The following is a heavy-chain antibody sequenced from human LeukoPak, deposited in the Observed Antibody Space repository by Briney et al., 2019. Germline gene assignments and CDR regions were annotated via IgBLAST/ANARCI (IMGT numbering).Heavy chain of an antibody. J-gene: IGHJ4*02. CDR3: ARGWASSWYYFDF. CDR1: GGSMRNYY. V-gene: IGHV4-59*01. CDR2: TYDSGSS. Sequence: SETLSLTCAVSGGSMRNYYWSWIRQPPGKGLEWVGYTYDSGSSSYNPSLRSRVSISIDTSKNQFSLNLSSVTAADTAVYYCARGWASSWYYFDFWGQGALVTVSS. D-gene: IGHD2-2*01.